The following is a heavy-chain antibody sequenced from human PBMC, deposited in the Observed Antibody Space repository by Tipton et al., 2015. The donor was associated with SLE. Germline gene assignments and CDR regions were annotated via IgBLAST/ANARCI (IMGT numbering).Heavy chain of an antibody. CDR3: ARMGWDPGPGFY. D-gene: IGHD1-26*01. CDR2: IYYSGST. Sequence: LRLSCTVSGGSISSSYYWGWIRQPPGKGLEWLGTIYYSGSTYYNPSLKSRVTISVDPSKNQFSLKLTSVTAADTAVYYCARMGWDPGPGFYWGQGTLVTVSS. V-gene: IGHV4-39*01. CDR1: GGSISSSYY. J-gene: IGHJ4*02.